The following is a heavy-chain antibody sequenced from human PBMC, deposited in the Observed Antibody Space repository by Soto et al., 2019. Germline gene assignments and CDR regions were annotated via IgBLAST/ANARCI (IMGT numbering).Heavy chain of an antibody. J-gene: IGHJ4*02. CDR3: ARGRSLHAEGGPGGFDY. CDR2: IWYDGSNK. Sequence: QVQLVESGGGVVQPGRSLRLSCAASGFTFSSYGMHWVRQAPGKGLEWVAVIWYDGSNKYYADSVKGRFTISRDNSKNTLYLQMNSLRAADTAVYYCARGRSLHAEGGPGGFDYWGQGTLVTVSS. V-gene: IGHV3-33*01. D-gene: IGHD3-16*01. CDR1: GFTFSSYG.